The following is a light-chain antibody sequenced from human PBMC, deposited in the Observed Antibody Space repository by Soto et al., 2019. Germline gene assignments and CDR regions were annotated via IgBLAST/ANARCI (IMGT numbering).Light chain of an antibody. J-gene: IGKJ4*01. CDR1: QNISRW. Sequence: DIQMTQSPSTLSASVGDRVTITCRASQNISRWLAWYQQKPGKAPKFLIYKASGLEIGVPSRFSGSGSGTEFTLTISSLQPDDFATYYCQQYHNYSPLTFGGGTKGEI. CDR3: QQYHNYSPLT. CDR2: KAS. V-gene: IGKV1-5*03.